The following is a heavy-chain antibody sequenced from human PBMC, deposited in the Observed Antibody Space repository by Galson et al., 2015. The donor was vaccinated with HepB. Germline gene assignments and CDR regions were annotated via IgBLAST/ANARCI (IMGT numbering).Heavy chain of an antibody. CDR3: ARMRFWSGYDFFDY. D-gene: IGHD3-3*01. V-gene: IGHV1-3*01. J-gene: IGHJ4*02. CDR2: INAGNGNT. CDR1: GYTFTSYA. Sequence: SVKVSCKASGYTFTSYAMHWVRQAPGQRLEWTGWINAGNGNTKYSQKFQGRVTITRDTSASTAYMELSSLRSEDTAVYYCARMRFWSGYDFFDYWGQGTLVTVSS.